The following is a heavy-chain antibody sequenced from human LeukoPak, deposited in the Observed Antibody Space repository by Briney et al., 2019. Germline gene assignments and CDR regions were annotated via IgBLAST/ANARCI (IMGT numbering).Heavy chain of an antibody. V-gene: IGHV1-2*06. CDR2: INPNSGGT. Sequence: ASVKVSCKASGYTFTGYYMHWVRQAPGQGLEWMGRINPNSGGTNYAQKFQGRVTMTRDTSISTAYMELSRLRSDDTAVYYCARDDWLSSQVAYYYGMDVWGQGTTVTVSS. D-gene: IGHD3-9*01. J-gene: IGHJ6*02. CDR1: GYTFTGYY. CDR3: ARDDWLSSQVAYYYGMDV.